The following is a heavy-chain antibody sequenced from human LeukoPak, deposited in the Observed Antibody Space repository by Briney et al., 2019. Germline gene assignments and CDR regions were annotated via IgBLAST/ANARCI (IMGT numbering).Heavy chain of an antibody. J-gene: IGHJ3*02. CDR3: ARDNTVVPAAMNAFDI. CDR2: IFHSGSP. V-gene: IGHV4-4*02. D-gene: IGHD2-2*01. CDR1: GGSISSSNW. Sequence: PSETLSLTCAVSGGSISSSNWWSWVRQPPGKGLEWMGEIFHSGSPNYNPSLKSRVTIPVDKSKNQFSLKLSSVTAADTAVYYCARDNTVVPAAMNAFDIWGQGTMVTVSS.